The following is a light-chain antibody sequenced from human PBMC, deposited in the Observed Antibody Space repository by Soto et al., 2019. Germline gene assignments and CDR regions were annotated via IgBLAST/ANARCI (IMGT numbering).Light chain of an antibody. CDR3: QQTYATPPT. Sequence: DIQMTQSPSSLSASVVDRVILTCRASQTIRTSLNWYQQKPGKAPKLLIYAASTLHSGVPSRFSGSGSGTDFTLSISNLQPEDFATYFCQQTYATPPTFGQGTKVEI. V-gene: IGKV1-39*01. CDR1: QTIRTS. CDR2: AAS. J-gene: IGKJ1*01.